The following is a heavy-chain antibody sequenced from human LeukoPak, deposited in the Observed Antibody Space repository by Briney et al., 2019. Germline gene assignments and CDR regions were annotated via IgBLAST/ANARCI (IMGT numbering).Heavy chain of an antibody. D-gene: IGHD1-20*01. CDR3: ARDARYNWNYYDY. Sequence: SETLSLTCTVSGGSISSYYWSWIQQPAGKGLEWIGRTYTSGSTNYNPSLKSRVTMSVDTSKNQFSLRLSSVTAADTAVYYCARDARYNWNYYDYWGLGTLVTVSS. J-gene: IGHJ4*02. CDR2: TYTSGST. CDR1: GGSISSYY. V-gene: IGHV4-4*07.